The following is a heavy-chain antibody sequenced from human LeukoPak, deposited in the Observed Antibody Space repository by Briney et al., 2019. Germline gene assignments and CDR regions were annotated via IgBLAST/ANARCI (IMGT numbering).Heavy chain of an antibody. J-gene: IGHJ5*01. CDR1: GGSISSSSYY. Sequence: PSETLSLTCAVSGGSISSSSYYWGWIRQPPGKGLEWIGSIYSSGSTYYNSSLKSRVTISIDTSKNQVSLKMSSVTAADTAVYYCAKSGGYGLIDSWGQGSLVTVSS. CDR3: AKSGGYGLIDS. V-gene: IGHV4-39*01. D-gene: IGHD6-25*01. CDR2: IYSSGST.